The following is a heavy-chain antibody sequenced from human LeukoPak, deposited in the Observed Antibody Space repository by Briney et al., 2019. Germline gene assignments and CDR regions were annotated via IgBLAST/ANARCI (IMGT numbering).Heavy chain of an antibody. J-gene: IGHJ4*02. CDR3: VQLTSMVRGVITESRFDY. D-gene: IGHD3-10*01. CDR1: GGTFSSYA. Sequence: ASVKVSCKASGGTFSSYAISWVRQAPGQGLEWMGRIIPILGIANYAQKFQGRVTITADKSTSTAYMELSSLRSEDTAVYYCVQLTSMVRGVITESRFDYWGQGILVTVSS. CDR2: IIPILGIA. V-gene: IGHV1-69*04.